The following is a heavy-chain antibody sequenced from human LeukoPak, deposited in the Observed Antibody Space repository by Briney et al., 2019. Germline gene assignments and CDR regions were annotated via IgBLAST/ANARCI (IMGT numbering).Heavy chain of an antibody. V-gene: IGHV3-7*03. Sequence: GGSLRLSCAASGFIFSNYWMSWVHQAPGKGPEWVANIKQDGSEIYYVDSVKGRFTISRDNAKNSLYLQMNSLRAEDTALYYCARGHWSGYYGYFQHWGQGTLVTVSS. CDR1: GFIFSNYW. J-gene: IGHJ1*01. D-gene: IGHD3-3*01. CDR3: ARGHWSGYYGYFQH. CDR2: IKQDGSEI.